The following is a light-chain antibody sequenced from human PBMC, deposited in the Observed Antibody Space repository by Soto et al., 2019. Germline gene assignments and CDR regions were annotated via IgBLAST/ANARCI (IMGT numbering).Light chain of an antibody. J-gene: IGLJ2*01. CDR1: SSNIGAGYD. CDR2: GNS. Sequence: QSVLTQPSSVSGAPGQRVTISCTGSSSNIGAGYDVHWYQQLPGTAPKLLIYGNSNRPSGVPDRFSGSKSGPSASLAITGLQAEDEADHYCQSYDSSLSVVFGGGTKLTVL. V-gene: IGLV1-40*01. CDR3: QSYDSSLSVV.